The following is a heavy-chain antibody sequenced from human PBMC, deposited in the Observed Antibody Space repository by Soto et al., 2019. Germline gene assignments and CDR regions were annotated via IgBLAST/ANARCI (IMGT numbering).Heavy chain of an antibody. D-gene: IGHD5-18*01. CDR2: MLPIFGTT. J-gene: IGHJ4*02. V-gene: IGHV1-69*01. CDR3: ATAGRGYSSAPRFYFDY. CDR1: GGIFSSNA. Sequence: QVQLVQSGAEVKKPGSSVKVSCQASGGIFSSNAISWVRQAPGQGLEWMGGMLPIFGTTNYAQNFQGRATITADESTSTAYMELSSLKSEDTALYYCATAGRGYSSAPRFYFDYWGQGTLVTVSS.